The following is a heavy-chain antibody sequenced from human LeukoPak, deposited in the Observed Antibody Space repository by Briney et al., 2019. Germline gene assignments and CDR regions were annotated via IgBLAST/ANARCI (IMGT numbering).Heavy chain of an antibody. CDR3: TRDDFSGSYCD. CDR1: GFIFSNNW. J-gene: IGHJ4*02. V-gene: IGHV3-7*01. D-gene: IGHD1-26*01. CDR2: IKGDGSET. Sequence: GGSLRLSCAASGFIFSNNWMSWVRQAPRKGLEWVANIKGDGSETYYVDSVKGRFTISRDNTRNSLYLQMNSLRADDTATYYCTRDDFSGSYCDWGQGTLVTVSS.